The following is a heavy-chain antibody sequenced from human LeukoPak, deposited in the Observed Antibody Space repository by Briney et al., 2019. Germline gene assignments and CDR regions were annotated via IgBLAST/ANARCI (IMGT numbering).Heavy chain of an antibody. D-gene: IGHD3-10*01. Sequence: PGGSLRLSCAASGFSFSGSAIHWVRQAPGKGLEWVGRIRGAGYSDALAYVASVRGRFTISRDDSKSTAYLQMNSLKAEDTAVYYCAKDNGLGSFYVSDYWGQGTLVTVSS. V-gene: IGHV3-73*01. CDR3: AKDNGLGSFYVSDY. J-gene: IGHJ4*02. CDR1: GFSFSGSA. CDR2: IRGAGYSDAL.